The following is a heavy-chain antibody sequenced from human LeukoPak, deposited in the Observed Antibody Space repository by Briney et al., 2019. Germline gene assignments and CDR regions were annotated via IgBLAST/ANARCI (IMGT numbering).Heavy chain of an antibody. CDR2: IYPTDSET. V-gene: IGHV5-51*01. CDR3: ASAIVEVPAADHAFDI. CDR1: GFSFTSYW. D-gene: IGHD2-2*01. J-gene: IGHJ3*02. Sequence: GESLKISCNGSGFSFTSYWIAWVRQMPGKGLECMGIIYPTDSETRYSPPFQDQVTISADKSISTAYLQWNSLKASDTALYYCASAIVEVPAADHAFDIWGQGTMVIVSS.